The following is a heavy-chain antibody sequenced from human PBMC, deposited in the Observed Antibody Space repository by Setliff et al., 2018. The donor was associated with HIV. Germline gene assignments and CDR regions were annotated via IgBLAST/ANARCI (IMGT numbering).Heavy chain of an antibody. CDR2: IAGTSAST. V-gene: IGHV3-23*01. CDR1: GFSFSNYA. CDR3: AKPLTQWGVSPYHYAFGV. D-gene: IGHD1-26*01. J-gene: IGHJ6*02. Sequence: GGSLRLSCAVAGFSFSNYAMAWVRQAPGKGLEWVSAIAGTSASTYYADSVKGRFTISRDSSKSMLYLQMNSLRVEDTAIYYCAKPLTQWGVSPYHYAFGVWGQGTTVTVSS.